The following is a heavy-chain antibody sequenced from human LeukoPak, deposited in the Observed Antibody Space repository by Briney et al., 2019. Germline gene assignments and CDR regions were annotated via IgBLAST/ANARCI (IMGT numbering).Heavy chain of an antibody. J-gene: IGHJ4*02. CDR2: ISYDGRNK. CDR1: AFTFSSYG. D-gene: IGHD5-24*01. CDR3: AKEEMATTQLDY. Sequence: GRSLRHSCAASAFTFSSYGMHWVRQAPGKGLEWVAAISYDGRNKYYVDSVKGRFTISRDNSKNTLYLQMNSLRAEDTAVYYCAKEEMATTQLDYWGQGTLVTVSS. V-gene: IGHV3-30*18.